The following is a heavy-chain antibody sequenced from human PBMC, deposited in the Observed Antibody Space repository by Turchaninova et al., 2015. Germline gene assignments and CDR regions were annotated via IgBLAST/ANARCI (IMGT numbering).Heavy chain of an antibody. D-gene: IGHD3-10*01. CDR3: TRGRRDGGSGSYYFDY. CDR1: GGSFSGSY. J-gene: IGHJ4*02. Sequence: QVQLQQWGAGLLKPSETLSLTCAVYGGSFSGSYWRWIRKPPGTGLEWLGEIKHSGSTNYTPSLKSRVTISVDTSKNQFSLKLSSVTAADTAVYYCTRGRRDGGSGSYYFDYWGQGTLVTVSS. V-gene: IGHV4-34*01. CDR2: IKHSGST.